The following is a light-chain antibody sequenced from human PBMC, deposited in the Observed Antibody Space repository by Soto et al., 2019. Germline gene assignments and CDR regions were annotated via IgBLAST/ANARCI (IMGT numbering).Light chain of an antibody. Sequence: EIVMTQSPATLSVSPGERATLSCRASQSVSSNLAWYQQKPGQAPRLLIYGASTRATGIPARFSGSGSGTGFTLTISSLQSEDFAVYYCQQYNNWGTFGQGTKVEI. CDR3: QQYNNWGT. J-gene: IGKJ1*01. V-gene: IGKV3-15*01. CDR1: QSVSSN. CDR2: GAS.